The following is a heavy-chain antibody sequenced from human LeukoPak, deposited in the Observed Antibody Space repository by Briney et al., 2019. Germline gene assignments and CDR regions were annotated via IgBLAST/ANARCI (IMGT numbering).Heavy chain of an antibody. CDR2: IYYSGST. Sequence: SETLSLTCTVSGGSISSGGYYWSRIRQHPGKGLEWIGYIYYSGSTYYNPSPKSRVTISVDTSKNQFSLRLSSVTAADTAVYYCARAHTDGDYANWFDPWGQGTLVTVSS. V-gene: IGHV4-31*03. CDR3: ARAHTDGDYANWFDP. CDR1: GGSISSGGYY. J-gene: IGHJ5*02. D-gene: IGHD4-17*01.